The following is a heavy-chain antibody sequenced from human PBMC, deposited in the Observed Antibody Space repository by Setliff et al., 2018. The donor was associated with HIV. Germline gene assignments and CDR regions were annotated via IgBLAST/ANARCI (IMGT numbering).Heavy chain of an antibody. V-gene: IGHV6-1*01. CDR3: ARGGDWDYNYYMDV. CDR2: TYYRSKWSN. CDR1: GDSVSSNTAA. J-gene: IGHJ6*03. D-gene: IGHD3-16*01. Sequence: LSLTCVISGDSVSSNTAAWNWIRQSPSRGLEWLGRTYYRSKWSNDYAVSVKSRITINPDTSKNQFSLQLNSVTPEDTAVYFCARGGDWDYNYYMDVWDKGTTVTVSS.